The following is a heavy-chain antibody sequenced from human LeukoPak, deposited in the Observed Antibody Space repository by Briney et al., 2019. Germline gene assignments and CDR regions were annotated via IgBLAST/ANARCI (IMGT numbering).Heavy chain of an antibody. CDR3: ARGGYSSGWAFDY. CDR1: GFTFSSYA. Sequence: GGSLRLSCAASGFTFSSYAMSWVRQAPGKGLEWVSTISGSTGDTFYADSVKGRFTISRDNSKNTLYLQMNSLRAEGTAVYYCARGGYSSGWAFDYWGQGTLVTVSP. V-gene: IGHV3-23*01. D-gene: IGHD6-19*01. J-gene: IGHJ4*02. CDR2: ISGSTGDT.